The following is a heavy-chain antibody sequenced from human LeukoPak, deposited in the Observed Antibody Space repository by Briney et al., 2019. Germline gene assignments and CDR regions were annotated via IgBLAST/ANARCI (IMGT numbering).Heavy chain of an antibody. CDR1: GDSVSSNSAA. CDR2: TYYRSKWYN. Sequence: KSSQTLSLTCAISGDSVSSNSAAWNWIRQSPSRGLEWLGRTYYRSKWYNDYAVSVKSRITINPDTSKNQFSLQLNSVTPEDTAVYYCARGRFYYDSSGPGTGNYGLDVWSQGTTVTVSS. D-gene: IGHD3-22*01. J-gene: IGHJ6*02. CDR3: ARGRFYYDSSGPGTGNYGLDV. V-gene: IGHV6-1*01.